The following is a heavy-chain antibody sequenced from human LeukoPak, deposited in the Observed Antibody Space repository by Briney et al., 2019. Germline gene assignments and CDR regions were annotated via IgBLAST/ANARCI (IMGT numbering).Heavy chain of an antibody. CDR2: ISHSGNT. D-gene: IGHD3-10*01. CDR1: GGAVNSYY. CDR3: AEHLSLNYASGTGWT. V-gene: IGHV4-59*02. Sequence: SETLSLTCTVSGGAVNSYYWSFIRQTPGKGLEWIGYISHSGNTDYAPSLKSRVTMSLDTSKNQFSLKLTSVTAADTAIYYCAEHLSLNYASGTGWTWGQGTLVAVSS. J-gene: IGHJ5*02.